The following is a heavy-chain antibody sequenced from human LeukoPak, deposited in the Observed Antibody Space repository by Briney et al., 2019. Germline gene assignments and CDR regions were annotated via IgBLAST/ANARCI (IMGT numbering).Heavy chain of an antibody. V-gene: IGHV3-23*01. CDR3: AKTQTYSNYFLDS. J-gene: IGHJ4*02. CDR1: VWSLNEHA. D-gene: IGHD4-11*01. CDR2: INGNGAST. Sequence: GGSLRLSCPASVWSLNEHARREFAQAPGKGLEWVSGINGNGASTYYSDSVKGRFTISRDNSKNTVYLRMSSLRADDTATYYCAKTQTYSNYFLDSWGQGALVTVSS.